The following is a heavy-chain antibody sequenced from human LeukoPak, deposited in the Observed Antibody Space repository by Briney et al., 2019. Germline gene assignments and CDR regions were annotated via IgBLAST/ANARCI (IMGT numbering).Heavy chain of an antibody. J-gene: IGHJ4*02. CDR3: ARSYRDPNFDY. Sequence: ASETLSLTCTVSGGSVSSGSYYWSWIRQPPGKGLEWIGYIYYGGSTNYNPSLKSRVTISVDTSKNQFSLKLSSVTAADTAVYYCARSYRDPNFDYWGQGTLVTVSS. V-gene: IGHV4-61*01. D-gene: IGHD1-26*01. CDR2: IYYGGST. CDR1: GGSVSSGSYY.